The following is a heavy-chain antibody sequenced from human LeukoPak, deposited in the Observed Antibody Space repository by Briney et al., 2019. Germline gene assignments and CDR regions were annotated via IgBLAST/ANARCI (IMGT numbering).Heavy chain of an antibody. CDR2: ISYDGSNK. Sequence: PGGSLRLSCAASGFTFSSYGMHWVRQAPGKGLEWVAVISYDGSNKYCADSVKGRFTISRDNSKNTLYLQMNSLRAEDTAVYYCAKSPPLGATVRGVIIRPDYWGQGTLVTVSS. V-gene: IGHV3-30*18. CDR3: AKSPPLGATVRGVIIRPDY. J-gene: IGHJ4*02. CDR1: GFTFSSYG. D-gene: IGHD3-10*01.